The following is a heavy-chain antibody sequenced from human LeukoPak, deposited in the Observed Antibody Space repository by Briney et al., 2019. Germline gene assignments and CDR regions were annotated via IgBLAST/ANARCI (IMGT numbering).Heavy chain of an antibody. D-gene: IGHD6-13*01. CDR1: GGTFSSYA. CDR3: ATWGSSSSPLPDMDV. V-gene: IGHV1-46*04. CDR2: IDPGSGGT. Sequence: GSSVKVSCKASGGTFSSYAISWVRQPPGQGLEWMGIIDPGSGGTTYAQKLQGRVTMTRDTSTSTVYMELNSLISEDTAMYYCATWGSSSSPLPDMDVWGQGTKVTVSS. J-gene: IGHJ6*02.